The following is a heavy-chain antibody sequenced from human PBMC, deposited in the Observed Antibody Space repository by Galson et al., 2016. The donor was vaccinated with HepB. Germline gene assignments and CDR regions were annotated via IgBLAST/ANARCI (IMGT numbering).Heavy chain of an antibody. CDR2: INSDGSST. CDR3: VRVCPYTGIYARFDP. J-gene: IGHJ5*02. V-gene: IGHV3-74*01. Sequence: SLRLSCAASGFTFSNSWMHWVRQAPGKGLVWVSRINSDGSSTSYADSVKGRFTVSRDNAKNTLYLQMHSLRAEDTAVYYCVRVCPYTGIYARFDPGGQGTLVTVSS. CDR1: GFTFSNSW. D-gene: IGHD1-26*01.